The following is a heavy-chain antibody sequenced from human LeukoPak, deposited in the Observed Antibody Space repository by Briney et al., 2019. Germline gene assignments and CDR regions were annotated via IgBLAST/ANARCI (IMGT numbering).Heavy chain of an antibody. CDR1: GGTFSSYA. J-gene: IGHJ4*02. CDR3: ASLIAGAVGY. D-gene: IGHD3-16*02. Sequence: VASVKVSCKASGGTFSSYAISWVRQAPGQGLEWMGGIIPIFGTANYAQKFQGRVTITADESTSTAYMELSSLRSEDTAVYYCASLIAGAVGYWGQGTLVTVSS. CDR2: IIPIFGTA. V-gene: IGHV1-69*13.